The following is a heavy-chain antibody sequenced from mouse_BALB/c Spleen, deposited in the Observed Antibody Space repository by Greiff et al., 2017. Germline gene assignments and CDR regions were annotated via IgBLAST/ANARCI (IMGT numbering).Heavy chain of an antibody. J-gene: IGHJ1*01. D-gene: IGHD1-1*01. Sequence: DVMLVESGGGLVKPGGSLKLSCAASGFTFSSYAMSWVRQTPEKRLEWVASISSGGSTYYPDSVKGRFTISRDNARNILYLQMSSLRSEDTAMYYCAREDYGSSYWYFDVWGAGTTVTVSS. CDR1: GFTFSSYA. CDR3: AREDYGSSYWYFDV. CDR2: ISSGGST. V-gene: IGHV5-6-5*01.